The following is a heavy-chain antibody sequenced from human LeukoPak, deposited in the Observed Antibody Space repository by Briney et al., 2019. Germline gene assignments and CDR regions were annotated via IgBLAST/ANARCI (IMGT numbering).Heavy chain of an antibody. J-gene: IGHJ5*02. CDR1: GFTFSSYE. CDR2: ISSSGSTI. D-gene: IGHD6-13*01. V-gene: IGHV3-48*03. Sequence: QPGGSLRLSCAASGFTFSSYEMNWVRQAPGKGLEWVSYISSSGSTIYYADSVKGRFTISRDNAKNSLYLQMNSLRAEDTAVYYCARVIAAAGNHWGQGTLVTVSS. CDR3: ARVIAAAGNH.